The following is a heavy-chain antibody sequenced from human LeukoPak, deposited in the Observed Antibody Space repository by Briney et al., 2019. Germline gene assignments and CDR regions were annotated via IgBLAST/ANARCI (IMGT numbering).Heavy chain of an antibody. Sequence: SETLSLTCTVSGGSTRSYYWSWIRQPPGKGLEWIGYIRDSENADYISSLKGRVSISLDTLKNQFSLRLSAVTPADTAVYYCARGRVPGLWGQGTLATVSS. V-gene: IGHV4-59*01. CDR2: IRDSENA. CDR1: GGSTRSYY. J-gene: IGHJ4*02. D-gene: IGHD2-2*01. CDR3: ARGRVPGL.